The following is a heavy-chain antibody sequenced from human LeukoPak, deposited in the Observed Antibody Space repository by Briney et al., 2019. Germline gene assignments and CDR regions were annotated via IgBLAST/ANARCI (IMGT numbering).Heavy chain of an antibody. Sequence: GAPVKVSCKASGYTFTSYYMHWVRQAPGQGLEWMGTINPSGGSTSYAQKFQGRVTMTRDTTTSTVYMELSSLRSEDTAVYYCARDRTPYSGSYRNNAFDIWGQGTMVTVSS. J-gene: IGHJ3*02. CDR2: INPSGGST. CDR3: ARDRTPYSGSYRNNAFDI. V-gene: IGHV1-46*01. CDR1: GYTFTSYY. D-gene: IGHD1-26*01.